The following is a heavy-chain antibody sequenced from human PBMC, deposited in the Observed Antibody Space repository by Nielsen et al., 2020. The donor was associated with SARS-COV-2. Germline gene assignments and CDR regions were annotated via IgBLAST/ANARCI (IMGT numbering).Heavy chain of an antibody. D-gene: IGHD6-6*01. CDR1: GGSISSYY. CDR3: ARGKEYSSSDGFDY. J-gene: IGHJ4*02. CDR2: IYYSGST. Sequence: GSLRLSCTVSGGSISSYYWSWIRQPPGKGLEWIGYIYYSGSTNYNPSLKSRVTISVDTSKNQFSLKLSSVTAADTAVYYCARGKEYSSSDGFDYWGQGTLVTVSS. V-gene: IGHV4-59*01.